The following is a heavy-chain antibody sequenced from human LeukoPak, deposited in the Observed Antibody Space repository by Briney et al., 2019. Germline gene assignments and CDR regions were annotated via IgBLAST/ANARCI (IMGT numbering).Heavy chain of an antibody. D-gene: IGHD1-26*01. CDR1: GGTFSSNY. V-gene: IGHV1-69*04. CDR3: TRDREVGSTAEGFWYFDL. CDR2: IIPILALP. J-gene: IGHJ2*01. Sequence: GASVKVSCKASGGTFSSNYVSWVRQAPGQGLEWMGRIIPILALPNYAHKFQGRITITADKSATTAYMELSSLTSEDTAVYYCTRDREVGSTAEGFWYFDLWGRGTLVTVSS.